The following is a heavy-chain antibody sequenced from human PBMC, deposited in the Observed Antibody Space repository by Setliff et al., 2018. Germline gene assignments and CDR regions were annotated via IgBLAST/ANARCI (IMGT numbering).Heavy chain of an antibody. J-gene: IGHJ4*02. CDR1: GFTFSNAW. CDR2: IKSKTDGGTT. CDR3: TTPETQGDY. Sequence: PGGSLRLSCAASGFTFSNAWMSWVRQAPGKGLEWVGCIKSKTDGGTTDYAAPVKGRFTISRDDSKNTLYLQMNSLKTEDTAVYYCTTPETQGDYWGQGTLVTVSS. V-gene: IGHV3-15*01.